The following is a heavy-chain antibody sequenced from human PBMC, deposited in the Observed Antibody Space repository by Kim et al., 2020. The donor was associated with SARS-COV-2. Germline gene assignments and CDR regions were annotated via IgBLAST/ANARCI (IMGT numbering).Heavy chain of an antibody. CDR2: T. V-gene: IGHV3-74*01. D-gene: IGHD2-21*01. Sequence: TTYADSVKGRFTVSRDDAKGTLYLQMNSLRAEDTAVYYCARDGHIGHFDYWGQGSLVTVSS. CDR3: ARDGHIGHFDY. J-gene: IGHJ4*02.